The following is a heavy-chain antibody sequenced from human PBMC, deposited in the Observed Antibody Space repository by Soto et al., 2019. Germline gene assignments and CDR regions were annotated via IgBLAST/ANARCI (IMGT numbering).Heavy chain of an antibody. J-gene: IGHJ4*02. CDR1: GFTFSSYG. D-gene: IGHD2-15*01. CDR3: VSDGCSGGSCSSVGY. V-gene: IGHV3-33*01. CDR2: IWYDGSNK. Sequence: QVQLVESGGGVVQPGRSLRLSCAASGFTFSSYGMHWVRQAPGKGLEWVAVIWYDGSNKYYADSVKGRFTISRDNSKNTLYLRMNSLRAEDAAVYYGVSDGCSGGSCSSVGYWGQGTLVTVSS.